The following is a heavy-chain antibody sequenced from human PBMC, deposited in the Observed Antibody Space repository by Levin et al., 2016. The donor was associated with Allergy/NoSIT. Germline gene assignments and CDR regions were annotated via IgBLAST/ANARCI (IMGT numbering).Heavy chain of an antibody. CDR2: VSSDGTTI. V-gene: IGHV3-74*03. J-gene: IGHJ4*02. CDR3: VKRTGTGAGTFDY. Sequence: GESLKISCEASGFTISDFWVHWVRQAPGKGLVWVSRVSSDGTTIKYADSVKGRFTISRDNSKDTLYLQMNSLRAEDTAVYYCVKRTGTGAGTFDYWGQGTLVTVSS. CDR1: GFTISDFW. D-gene: IGHD6-19*01.